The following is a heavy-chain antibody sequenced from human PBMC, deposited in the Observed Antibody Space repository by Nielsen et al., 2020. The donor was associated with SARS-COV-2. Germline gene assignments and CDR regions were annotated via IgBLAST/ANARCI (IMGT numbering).Heavy chain of an antibody. V-gene: IGHV4-61*02. J-gene: IGHJ5*02. CDR3: TRFRLGIDYSNHNWFDP. D-gene: IGHD4-11*01. Sequence: SETLSLTCTVSGASLSSGSYYWTWIRQPAGKGLEWIGRVFATGSTDYNPSLKSRVTISIDTSKNQFSLKLGSVTAADSAVYYCTRFRLGIDYSNHNWFDPWGQGTLVTVSS. CDR1: GASLSSGSYY. CDR2: VFATGST.